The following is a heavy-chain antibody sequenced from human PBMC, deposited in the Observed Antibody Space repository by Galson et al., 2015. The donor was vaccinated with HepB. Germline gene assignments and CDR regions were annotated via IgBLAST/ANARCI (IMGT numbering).Heavy chain of an antibody. CDR2: IWYDGVTK. V-gene: IGHV3-33*01. J-gene: IGHJ4*02. D-gene: IGHD3-3*01. CDR3: ARGNYDFWSGLEF. CDR1: GFTFGSHN. Sequence: SLRLSYAASGFTFGSHNMHWVRQAPGKGLEWVAIIWYDGVTKYYADSVKGRFTISRGNSNIYLQINSLRAEDTAVYYCARGNYDFWSGLEFWGQGSLVTVSS.